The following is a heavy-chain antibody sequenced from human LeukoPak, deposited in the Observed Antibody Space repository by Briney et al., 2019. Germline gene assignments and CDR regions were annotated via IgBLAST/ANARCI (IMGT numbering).Heavy chain of an antibody. CDR2: IKEDGSEK. J-gene: IGHJ4*02. D-gene: IGHD3-10*01. Sequence: PGGSLRLSCIASGFTFNEFYMSWVRQAPGKGLEWVANIKEDGSEKYYVDSVKGRFTISRDNAKNSLFLQMNSLRAEDTAVYFCARGRPYYSGSGSYYNYWGQGTLVTVSS. CDR3: ARGRPYYSGSGSYYNY. CDR1: GFTFNEFY. V-gene: IGHV3-7*04.